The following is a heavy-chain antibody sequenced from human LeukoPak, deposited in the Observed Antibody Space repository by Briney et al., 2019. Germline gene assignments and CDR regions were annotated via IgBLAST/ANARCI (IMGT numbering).Heavy chain of an antibody. D-gene: IGHD3-3*01. CDR3: TRVPALDNFWSGYYGMDV. CDR2: IRSKAYGGTT. CDR1: GFTFSSYA. J-gene: IGHJ6*02. V-gene: IGHV3-49*03. Sequence: PGGSLRLSCAASGFTFSSYAMSWFRQAPGKGLEWVGFIRSKAYGGTTEYAASVKGRFTISRDDSKSIAYLQMNSLKTEDTAVYYCTRVPALDNFWSGYYGMDVWGQGTTVTVSS.